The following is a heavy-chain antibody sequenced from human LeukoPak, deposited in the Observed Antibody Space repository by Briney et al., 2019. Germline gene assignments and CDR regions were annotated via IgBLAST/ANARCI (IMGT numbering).Heavy chain of an antibody. V-gene: IGHV1-2*02. CDR2: INPNSGGT. CDR1: GYTFTSYY. J-gene: IGHJ4*02. Sequence: ASVKVSCKASGYTFTSYYMHWVRQAPGQGLEWMGWINPNSGGTNYAQKFQGRVTMTRDTFISTAYMELSRLRSDDTAVYYCARVDMVRGVINRTDYWGQGTLVTVSS. CDR3: ARVDMVRGVINRTDY. D-gene: IGHD3-10*01.